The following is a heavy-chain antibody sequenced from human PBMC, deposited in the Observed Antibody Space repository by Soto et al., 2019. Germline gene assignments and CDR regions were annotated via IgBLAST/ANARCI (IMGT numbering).Heavy chain of an antibody. CDR3: TIGTWSGEVFDI. D-gene: IGHD2-21*01. J-gene: IGHJ3*02. Sequence: QVQLVQSGAEVKKPGSLVKVSCKDSGGTFNTYSMFWVRQAPGQGLEWMGRIIPMLGIRNYAQRFQDRVTITADKTTATAHMELSSLRSEDTALYYCTIGTWSGEVFDIWGQGTMVTVSS. V-gene: IGHV1-69*02. CDR2: IIPMLGIR. CDR1: GGTFNTYS.